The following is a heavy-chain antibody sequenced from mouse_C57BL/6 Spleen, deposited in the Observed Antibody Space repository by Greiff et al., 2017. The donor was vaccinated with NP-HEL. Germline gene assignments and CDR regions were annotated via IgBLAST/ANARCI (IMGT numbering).Heavy chain of an antibody. V-gene: IGHV5-12*01. CDR3: ARRDYGSFDY. CDR2: ISNGGGST. J-gene: IGHJ2*01. CDR1: GFTFSDYY. D-gene: IGHD1-1*01. Sequence: EVHLVESGGGLVQPGGSLKLSCAASGFTFSDYYMYWVRQTPEKRLEWVAYISNGGGSTYYPDTVKGRFTISRDNAKNTLYLQMSRLKSEDTAMYYCARRDYGSFDYWGQGTTLTVSS.